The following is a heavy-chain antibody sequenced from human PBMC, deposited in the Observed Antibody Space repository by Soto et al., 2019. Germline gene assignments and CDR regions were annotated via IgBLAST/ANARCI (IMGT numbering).Heavy chain of an antibody. CDR3: AGNRPASFDI. CDR1: GGSISSSSYS. J-gene: IGHJ3*02. Sequence: PSETLSLTCSVSGGSISSSSYSWGWIRQPPGKGLEWIGYIYYSGSTNYNPSLKSRVTISVDTSKNQFSLKLSSVTAADTAVYYCAGNRPASFDIWGQGTMVTVSS. V-gene: IGHV4-61*05. CDR2: IYYSGST.